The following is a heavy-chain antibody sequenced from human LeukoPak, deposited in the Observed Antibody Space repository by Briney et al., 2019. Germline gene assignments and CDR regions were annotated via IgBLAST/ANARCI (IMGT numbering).Heavy chain of an antibody. V-gene: IGHV3-74*01. CDR3: ARDVRFRFDP. CDR2: INNDGSST. CDR1: GFTFRNYW. J-gene: IGHJ5*02. D-gene: IGHD3-3*01. Sequence: PGGSLRLSCAVSGFTFRNYWMHWVRQAPGKGLVWVSRINNDGSSTTYADSVKGRSTISRDNAKNTLYLQMNSLRAEDTAVYYCARDVRFRFDPWGQGTLVTVSS.